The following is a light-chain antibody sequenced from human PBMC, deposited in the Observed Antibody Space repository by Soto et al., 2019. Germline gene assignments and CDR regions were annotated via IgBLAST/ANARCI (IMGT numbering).Light chain of an antibody. V-gene: IGKV3-15*01. CDR2: DAS. CDR1: QRVANH. CDR3: QQYDNWPPIT. Sequence: EIVMTQSPATLSVSPGERATLSCRASQRVANHLAWYQHKPGQSPRLLIYDASTRATGIPARFSGSGSGTELTLTISSLQSEDFADYYCQQYDNWPPITFGQGTRLEIK. J-gene: IGKJ5*01.